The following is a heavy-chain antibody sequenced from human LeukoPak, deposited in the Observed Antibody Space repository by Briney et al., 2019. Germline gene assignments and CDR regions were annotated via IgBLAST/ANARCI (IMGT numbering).Heavy chain of an antibody. Sequence: PGRSLRLCCASSGFTFSMYAMHEVRQAPGKGLEWVSAISGSGNRTFYPDSVKGRFTVSRENSQNTLYLQINSLRAEDTALYYCARTLVGATSGPDYYFDCRGQGTLVTVSS. CDR1: GFTFSMYA. CDR3: ARTLVGATSGPDYYFDC. D-gene: IGHD1-26*01. J-gene: IGHJ4*02. V-gene: IGHV3-23*01. CDR2: ISGSGNRT.